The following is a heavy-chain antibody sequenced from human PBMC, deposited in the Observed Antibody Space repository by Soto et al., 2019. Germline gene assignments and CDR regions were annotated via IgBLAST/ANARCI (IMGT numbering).Heavy chain of an antibody. CDR3: TTYYDFWSGYYTGFWYGSGSYYSEDY. D-gene: IGHD3-3*01. CDR1: GFTFSGSA. Sequence: PGGSLRLSCAASGFTFSGSAMHWVRQASGKGLEWVGRIRSKANSYATAYAASVKGRFTISRDDSKNTAYLQMNSLKTEDTAVYYCTTYYDFWSGYYTGFWYGSGSYYSEDYWGQGTLVTVSS. J-gene: IGHJ4*02. V-gene: IGHV3-73*01. CDR2: IRSKANSYAT.